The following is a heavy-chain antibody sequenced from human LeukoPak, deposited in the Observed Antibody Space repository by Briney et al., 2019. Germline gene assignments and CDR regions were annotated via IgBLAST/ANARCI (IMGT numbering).Heavy chain of an antibody. D-gene: IGHD1-26*01. Sequence: GGSLRLSCAASGFTFSSYGMHSVRQAPGKGLEWVAVIWYDGSNKYYADFVKGRFTISRDNSKNTLYLQINSLRAEDTAVYYSARHSGYGMDVWGQGTTVTVSS. CDR2: IWYDGSNK. CDR3: ARHSGYGMDV. CDR1: GFTFSSYG. J-gene: IGHJ6*02. V-gene: IGHV3-33*01.